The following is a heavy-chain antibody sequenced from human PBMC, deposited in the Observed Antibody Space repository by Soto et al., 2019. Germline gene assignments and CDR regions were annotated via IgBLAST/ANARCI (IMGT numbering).Heavy chain of an antibody. CDR2: ISNDGMNT. J-gene: IGHJ1*01. Sequence: PGGSLRLSGVASGFTFGSYSLHWVRQAPCKGLEWMALISNDGMNTFYADSVKSRMTVSRDKAEKTMDLQMNSLTAEDTAVYYCAQGLRFMEHCRQVTVVTVCS. D-gene: IGHD3-10*01. V-gene: IGHV3-30-3*02. CDR3: AQGLRFMEH. CDR1: GFTFGSYS.